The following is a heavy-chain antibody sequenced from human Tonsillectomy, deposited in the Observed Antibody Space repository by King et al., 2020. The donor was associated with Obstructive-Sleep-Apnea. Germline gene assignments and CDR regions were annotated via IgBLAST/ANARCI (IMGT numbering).Heavy chain of an antibody. V-gene: IGHV4-39*01. Sequence: QLQESGPGLVKPSETLSLTCTVSGGSISSSSYYWGWIRQPPGKGLEWIGSIYYSGSTYYNPSLKSRVTISVDTSKNQFSLTLSTVTAADTAVYYCARHPPYYYGSGSYSFDPWGQGTLVTVSS. D-gene: IGHD3-10*01. J-gene: IGHJ5*02. CDR1: GGSISSSSYY. CDR2: IYYSGST. CDR3: ARHPPYYYGSGSYSFDP.